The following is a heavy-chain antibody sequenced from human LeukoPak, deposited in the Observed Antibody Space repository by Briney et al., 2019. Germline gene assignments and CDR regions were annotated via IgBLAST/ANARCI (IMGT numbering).Heavy chain of an antibody. CDR2: ISYDGSNK. Sequence: GGSLGLSCAASGFTFSSYAMHWVRQAPGKGLEWVAVISYDGSNKYYADSVKGRFTISRDNSKNTLYLQMNSLRAEDTAVYYCAKSLIFGSGSSTDFNWFDPWGQGTLVTVSS. D-gene: IGHD3-10*01. CDR3: AKSLIFGSGSSTDFNWFDP. CDR1: GFTFSSYA. J-gene: IGHJ5*02. V-gene: IGHV3-30*04.